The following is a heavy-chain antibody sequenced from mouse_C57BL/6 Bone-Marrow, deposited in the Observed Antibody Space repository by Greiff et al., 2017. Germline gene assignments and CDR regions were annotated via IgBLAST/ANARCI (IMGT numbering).Heavy chain of an antibody. J-gene: IGHJ2*01. CDR3: AREDNDYVDFDY. CDR2: IYPRSGNT. V-gene: IGHV1-81*01. D-gene: IGHD2-4*01. Sequence: VKLQQSGAELARPGASVKLSCKASGYTFTRYGISWVKQRTGQGLEWIGEIYPRSGNTYYTEKFKGKATLTADESSSTAYMELRSLTSEDSAVYCCAREDNDYVDFDYWGQGTTLTVSS. CDR1: GYTFTRYG.